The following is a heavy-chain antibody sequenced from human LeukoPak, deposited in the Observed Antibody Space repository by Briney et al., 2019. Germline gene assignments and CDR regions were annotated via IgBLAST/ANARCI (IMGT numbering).Heavy chain of an antibody. D-gene: IGHD3-16*01. CDR2: ITYTGSA. J-gene: IGHJ4*02. CDR1: GGSISSFY. Sequence: SETLSLTCTVSGGSISSFYWSWIRQSPGKGLECLGYITYTGSANYNPSLKSRVTISLDTSKNQFSLTLSSVTAADTAVYYCARHSQSHRLGERYFDYWGQGTLVTVSS. CDR3: ARHSQSHRLGERYFDY. V-gene: IGHV4-59*08.